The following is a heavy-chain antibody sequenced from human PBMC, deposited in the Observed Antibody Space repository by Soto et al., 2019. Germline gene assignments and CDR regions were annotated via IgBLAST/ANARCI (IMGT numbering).Heavy chain of an antibody. CDR3: ASGDFWSGYYFDY. D-gene: IGHD3-3*01. Sequence: EVQLVESGGGLVQPGGSLRLSCAASGFTFSSYEMNWVRQAPGKGLEWVSYISSSGSTIYYADSVKGRFTISRDNAKNSLYLQMNSLRAEDTAVYYCASGDFWSGYYFDYWGQGTLVTVSS. V-gene: IGHV3-48*03. J-gene: IGHJ4*02. CDR2: ISSSGSTI. CDR1: GFTFSSYE.